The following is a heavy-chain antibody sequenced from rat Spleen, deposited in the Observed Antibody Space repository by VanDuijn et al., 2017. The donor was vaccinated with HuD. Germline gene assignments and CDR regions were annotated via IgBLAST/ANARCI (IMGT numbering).Heavy chain of an antibody. CDR2: IIYDDSRT. D-gene: IGHD1-9*01. V-gene: IGHV5S10*01. CDR3: VRHGYTRYYFDY. CDR1: GFTFRDYN. Sequence: EVRLVESGGGLVQPGRSLKLSCAASGFTFRDYNMAWVRQTPTKGLEWVATIIYDDSRTYYRDSVQGRFTISRDNTKSTLYLQMDSLKSEDTASYYCVRHGYTRYYFDYWGQGVMVTVSS. J-gene: IGHJ2*01.